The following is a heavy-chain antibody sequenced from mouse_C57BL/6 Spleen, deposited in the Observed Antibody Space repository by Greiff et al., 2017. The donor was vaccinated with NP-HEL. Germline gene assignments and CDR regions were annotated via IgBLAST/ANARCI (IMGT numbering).Heavy chain of an antibody. Sequence: QVQLQQSGAELARPGASVKLSCKASGYTFTSYGISWVKQRTGQGLEWIGEIYPRSGNTYYNEKFKGKATLTADKSSSTAYMELRSLASADSAVYFSARRDYDYEEGYYAMGYWGQGTSVTVST. D-gene: IGHD2-4*01. J-gene: IGHJ4*01. V-gene: IGHV1-81*01. CDR2: IYPRSGNT. CDR3: ARRDYDYEEGYYAMGY. CDR1: GYTFTSYG.